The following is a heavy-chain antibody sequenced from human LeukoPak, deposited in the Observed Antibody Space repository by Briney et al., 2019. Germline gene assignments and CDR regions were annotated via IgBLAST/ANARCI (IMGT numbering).Heavy chain of an antibody. Sequence: PGGSLRLSCAASGFTFSSYAMSWVRQAQGKGLEWVSAISGSGGRTFYADSVKGRLIISRDNSKNPLYLQMNSLRAEETAVYDGAKGRPGYCSTTSCPGDAFDIWGQGTMVTVSS. CDR2: ISGSGGRT. J-gene: IGHJ3*02. V-gene: IGHV3-23*01. D-gene: IGHD2-2*01. CDR3: AKGRPGYCSTTSCPGDAFDI. CDR1: GFTFSSYA.